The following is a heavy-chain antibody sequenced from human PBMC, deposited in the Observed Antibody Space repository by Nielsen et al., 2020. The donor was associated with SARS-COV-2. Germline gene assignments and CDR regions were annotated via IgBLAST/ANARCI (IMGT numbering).Heavy chain of an antibody. D-gene: IGHD2-2*01. V-gene: IGHV3-30*18. Sequence: WIRQPPGKGLEWVAVISYDGSNKYYADSVKGRFTISRDNSKNTLYLQMNSLRAEDTAVYYCAKVYCSSTSCYEIYYYYGMDVWGKGTTVTVSS. J-gene: IGHJ6*04. CDR3: AKVYCSSTSCYEIYYYYGMDV. CDR2: ISYDGSNK.